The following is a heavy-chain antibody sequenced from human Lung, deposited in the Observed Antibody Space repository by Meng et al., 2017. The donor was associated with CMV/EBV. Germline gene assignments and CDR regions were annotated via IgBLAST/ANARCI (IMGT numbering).Heavy chain of an antibody. CDR1: GGSISSSSYY. J-gene: IGHJ4*02. D-gene: IGHD3-3*01. V-gene: IGHV4-39*07. Sequence: SETLSLXCTVSGGSISSSSYYWGWIRQPPGKGLEWIGSIYYSGSTYYNPSLKSRVTISVDTSKNQFSLKLSSVTAADTAVYYCASTNYDFWSGYWRGNFDYWXQGTLVTVSS. CDR2: IYYSGST. CDR3: ASTNYDFWSGYWRGNFDY.